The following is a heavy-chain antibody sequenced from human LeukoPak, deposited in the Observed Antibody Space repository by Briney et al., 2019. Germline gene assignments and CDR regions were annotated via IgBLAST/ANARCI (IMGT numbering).Heavy chain of an antibody. CDR3: ARGYCSSTSCYTKRGYYYYYMDV. J-gene: IGHJ6*03. CDR1: GGTFSSYA. V-gene: IGHV1-69*05. D-gene: IGHD2-2*01. CDR2: IIPIFGTA. Sequence: ASVKVSCKAPGGTFSSYAISWVRQAPGQGLEWMGGIIPIFGTANYAQKFQGRVTITTDESTSTAYMELSSLRSEDTAVYYCARGYCSSTSCYTKRGYYYYYMDVWGKGTTVTVSS.